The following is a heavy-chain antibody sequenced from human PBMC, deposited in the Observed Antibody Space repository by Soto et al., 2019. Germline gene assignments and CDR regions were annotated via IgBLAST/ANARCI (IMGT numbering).Heavy chain of an antibody. CDR3: ARDGYCSGGSCYYYYYYGMDV. CDR2: ISSSSSTI. Sequence: GGSLRLSCAASGFTFSSDSMNWVRQAPGKGLEWVSYISSSSSTIYYADSVKGRFTISRDNAKNSLYLQMNSLRAEDTAVYYCARDGYCSGGSCYYYYYYGMDVWGQGTTVTVSS. CDR1: GFTFSSDS. V-gene: IGHV3-48*01. D-gene: IGHD2-15*01. J-gene: IGHJ6*02.